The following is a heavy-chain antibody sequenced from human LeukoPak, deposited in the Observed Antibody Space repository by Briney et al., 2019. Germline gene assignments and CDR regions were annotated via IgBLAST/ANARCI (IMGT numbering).Heavy chain of an antibody. V-gene: IGHV3-53*01. D-gene: IGHD1-26*01. CDR1: GFNVRSSY. CDR2: IYSGSST. Sequence: PWGSLRLSFAASGFNVRSSYMSLVRPGPRKGVGLGSVIYSGSSTYYADSVKGRFTISRDNSKNTLYLRMNSLRAEDTAVYYCARGTGDSGSFDYWGQGTLVIVSS. J-gene: IGHJ4*02. CDR3: ARGTGDSGSFDY.